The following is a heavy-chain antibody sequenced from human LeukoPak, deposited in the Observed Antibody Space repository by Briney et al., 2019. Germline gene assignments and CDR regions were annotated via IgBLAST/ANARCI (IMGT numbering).Heavy chain of an antibody. CDR1: GFTFDDYA. V-gene: IGHV3-9*01. Sequence: PGRSLRLSCAASGFTFDDYAMHWVRQAPGKGLEWVSGISCNSGSIGYAESVKGRFTISRDNAKNSLYLQMNSLRAEDTALYYCAKDTYYYDSSGYYLDYYGMDVWGQGTTVTVSS. CDR2: ISCNSGSI. D-gene: IGHD3-22*01. J-gene: IGHJ6*02. CDR3: AKDTYYYDSSGYYLDYYGMDV.